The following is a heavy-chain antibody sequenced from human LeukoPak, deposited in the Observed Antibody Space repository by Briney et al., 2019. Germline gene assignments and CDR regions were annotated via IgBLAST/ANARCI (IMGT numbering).Heavy chain of an antibody. V-gene: IGHV1-18*01. CDR3: ARDHGYYIGLYYFDY. CDR2: ISGNGDNT. CDR1: GYDSTTYG. Sequence: ASVKVSCKASGYDSTTYGLTWVRQAPGQGLEWMGWISGNGDNTKYVEEFQGRVTMTTDTSTSTAYMELRSLRSDDTAVYYCARDHGYYIGLYYFDYWGQGTLVTVSS. J-gene: IGHJ4*02. D-gene: IGHD1-26*01.